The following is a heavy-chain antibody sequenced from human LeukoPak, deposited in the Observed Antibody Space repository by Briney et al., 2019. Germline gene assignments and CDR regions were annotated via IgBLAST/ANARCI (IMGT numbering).Heavy chain of an antibody. D-gene: IGHD3-10*01. J-gene: IGHJ4*02. Sequence: GASVKVSCKVSGYTLTELSMHWVRQAPGKGLEWMGGFDPEDGEAIYAQKFQGRVTMTEDTSTDTAYMELSSLRSEDTAVYYCATLRVEGGGLWFGELLFRGSPYYFDYWGQGTLVTVSS. V-gene: IGHV1-24*01. CDR1: GYTLTELS. CDR3: ATLRVEGGGLWFGELLFRGSPYYFDY. CDR2: FDPEDGEA.